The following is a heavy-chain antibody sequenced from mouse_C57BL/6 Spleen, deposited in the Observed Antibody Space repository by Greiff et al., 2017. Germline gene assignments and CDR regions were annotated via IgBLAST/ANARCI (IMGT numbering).Heavy chain of an antibody. D-gene: IGHD1-1*01. J-gene: IGHJ2*01. CDR3: ARDGYYGSSPYYFDY. Sequence: EVKLVESGGGLVKPGGSLKLSCAASGFTFSSYAMSWVRQTPEKRLEWVATISDGGSYTYYPDNVKGRFTISRDNAKNNLYLQMSHLKSEDTAVYYCARDGYYGSSPYYFDYWGQGTTLTVSS. CDR1: GFTFSSYA. CDR2: ISDGGSYT. V-gene: IGHV5-4*01.